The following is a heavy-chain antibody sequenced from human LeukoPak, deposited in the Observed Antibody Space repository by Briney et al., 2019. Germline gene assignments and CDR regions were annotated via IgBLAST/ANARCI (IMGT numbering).Heavy chain of an antibody. CDR3: ARTEESGYSYGYFGYYYYMDV. CDR1: GGSFSGYY. Sequence: SETLSLTCAVYGGSFSGYYWSWIRQPPGKGVEWIGEINHSGNTNYNPSLKSRVTISVDTSKNQFSLKLSSVTAADTAVYYCARTEESGYSYGYFGYYYYMDVWGKGTTVTVSS. D-gene: IGHD5-18*01. J-gene: IGHJ6*03. CDR2: INHSGNT. V-gene: IGHV4-34*01.